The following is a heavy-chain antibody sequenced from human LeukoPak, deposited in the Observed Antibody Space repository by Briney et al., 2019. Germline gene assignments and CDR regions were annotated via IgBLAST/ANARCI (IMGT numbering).Heavy chain of an antibody. CDR1: GFTFSTYS. J-gene: IGHJ4*02. CDR3: SASFSGSADY. CDR2: ISSTSTYI. Sequence: GGSLRLSCAASGFTFSTYSMNWVRQAPGKGLEWVSSISSTSTYIYYADSVKGRFTISRDNAKNSLYLQMNSLRAEDTAVYYCSASFSGSADYWGQGTLVTVSS. V-gene: IGHV3-21*01. D-gene: IGHD1-26*01.